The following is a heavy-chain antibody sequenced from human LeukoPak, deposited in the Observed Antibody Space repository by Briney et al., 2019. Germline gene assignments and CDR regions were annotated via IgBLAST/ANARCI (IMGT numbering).Heavy chain of an antibody. D-gene: IGHD1-20*01. V-gene: IGHV4-61*02. CDR1: GGSISSGSYY. CDR2: IYSSGST. J-gene: IGHJ3*02. Sequence: SETLSLTCTVSGGSISSGSYYWSWIRQPAGKGLEWIGRIYSSGSTDYNPSLESRVTISLDTSKNQFSLKLSSVTAADTAVYYCARAPRITANDAFDIWGQGTMVTVSS. CDR3: ARAPRITANDAFDI.